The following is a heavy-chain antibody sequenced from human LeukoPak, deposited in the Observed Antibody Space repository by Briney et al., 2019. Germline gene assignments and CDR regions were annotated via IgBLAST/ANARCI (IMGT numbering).Heavy chain of an antibody. CDR2: IYYSGST. CDR3: ARGAHYDYYYYYMDV. Sequence: SETLSPTCTVSGGSISSYHWNWIRQPPGKGLEWIGYIYYSGSTNYNPYFKSRVTISVDTSKNQFSLKLGSVTAADTAVYYCARGAHYDYYYYYMDVWGQGTTVTVSS. CDR1: GGSISSYH. D-gene: IGHD3-3*01. V-gene: IGHV4-59*01. J-gene: IGHJ6*03.